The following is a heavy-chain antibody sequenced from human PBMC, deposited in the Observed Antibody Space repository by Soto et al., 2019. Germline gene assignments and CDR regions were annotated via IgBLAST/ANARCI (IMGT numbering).Heavy chain of an antibody. CDR2: ISGSGGST. V-gene: IGHV3-23*01. D-gene: IGHD2-2*01. Sequence: GGSLRLSCAASGFTFSSYAMSWVRQAPGKGLEWVSAISGSGGSTYYADSVKGRFTISRDNSKNTLYLQMNSLMAEEKAVNYCAKEVTQTPSIGVVPTAIHYGMDDWGQGTTVTVSS. J-gene: IGHJ6*02. CDR3: AKEVTQTPSIGVVPTAIHYGMDD. CDR1: GFTFSSYA.